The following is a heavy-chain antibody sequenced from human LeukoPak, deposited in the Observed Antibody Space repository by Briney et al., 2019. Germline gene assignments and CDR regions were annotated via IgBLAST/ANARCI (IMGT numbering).Heavy chain of an antibody. CDR2: INHSGST. Sequence: SETLSLTCAVYGGSFSGYYWSWIRQPPGEGLEWIGEINHSGSTNYNPSLKSRVTISVDTSKNQFSLKLSSVTAADTAVYYCARGKRTIQLWLRYYFGYWGQGTLVTVSS. D-gene: IGHD5-18*01. J-gene: IGHJ4*02. CDR3: ARGKRTIQLWLRYYFGY. CDR1: GGSFSGYY. V-gene: IGHV4-34*01.